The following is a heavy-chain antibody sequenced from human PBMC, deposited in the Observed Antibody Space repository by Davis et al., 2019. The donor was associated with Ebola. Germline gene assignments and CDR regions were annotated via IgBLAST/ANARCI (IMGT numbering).Heavy chain of an antibody. J-gene: IGHJ4*02. V-gene: IGHV3-21*01. CDR2: ISSSSSYI. Sequence: GGSLRPSCAASGFTFSSNSMNWVRQAPGKGLEWVSSISSSSSYIYYADSVKGRFTISRDNAKNSLYLQMNSLRAEDTAVYYCARESGPAYFDYWGQGTLVTVSS. CDR3: ARESGPAYFDY. D-gene: IGHD3-10*01. CDR1: GFTFSSNS.